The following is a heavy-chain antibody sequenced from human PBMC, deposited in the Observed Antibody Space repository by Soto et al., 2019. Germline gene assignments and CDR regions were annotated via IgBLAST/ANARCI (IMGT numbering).Heavy chain of an antibody. V-gene: IGHV3-30*18. CDR1: GFTFSSYG. CDR3: AKEPSFDY. Sequence: QVQLVESGGGVVQPGRSLRLSCAASGFTFSSYGMHWVRQAPGKGLEWVAVISYDGSNNYYADSVKGRFTISRDNSKNTLYLQMNSLRAEDTAVYYCAKEPSFDYWGQGTLVTVSS. J-gene: IGHJ4*02. CDR2: ISYDGSNN.